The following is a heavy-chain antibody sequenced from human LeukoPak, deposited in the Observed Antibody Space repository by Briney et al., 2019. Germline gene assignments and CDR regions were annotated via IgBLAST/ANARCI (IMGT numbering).Heavy chain of an antibody. D-gene: IGHD3-22*01. CDR2: IHNNGDT. Sequence: PSETLSLTCTVSDDSIRCYYWNWIRQAPGKALEWIGHIHNNGDTAYNFSLKSRVTISMDTSKNQFSLKLSSVTAADTAVYYCGRWGYFDSGNYFVVDYWGQGTVVTVSS. J-gene: IGHJ4*02. CDR3: GRWGYFDSGNYFVVDY. V-gene: IGHV4-59*01. CDR1: DDSIRCYY.